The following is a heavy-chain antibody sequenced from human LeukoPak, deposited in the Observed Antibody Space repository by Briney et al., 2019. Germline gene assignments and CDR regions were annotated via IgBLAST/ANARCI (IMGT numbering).Heavy chain of an antibody. CDR1: GFTFSSYA. CDR2: ISGSGSST. CDR3: AKGTSMIVVIITTVEY. Sequence: GGSLRLSCAASGFTFSSYAMSWVRQAPGKGLEWVSAISGSGSSTHYADSVKGRFTISRDNSKNTLYLQMNSLRAEDTAVYYCAKGTSMIVVIITTVEYWGQGTLVTVSS. D-gene: IGHD3-22*01. J-gene: IGHJ4*02. V-gene: IGHV3-23*01.